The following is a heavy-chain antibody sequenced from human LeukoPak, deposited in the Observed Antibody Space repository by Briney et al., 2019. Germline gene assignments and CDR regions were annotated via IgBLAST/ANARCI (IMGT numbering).Heavy chain of an antibody. J-gene: IGHJ6*02. V-gene: IGHV3-23*01. CDR2: ISGSGFTT. CDR3: AKYKSELCYYGMDF. CDR1: GLTFSSYA. D-gene: IGHD1-1*01. Sequence: QPGGSLILSCAASGLTFSSYAMSWVRQAPGKGLEWVSAISGSGFTTYYADSVKGRFTISRDNSKNTLYLQMNSLRAEDTAVYYCAKYKSELCYYGMDFWGQGTTVTVSS.